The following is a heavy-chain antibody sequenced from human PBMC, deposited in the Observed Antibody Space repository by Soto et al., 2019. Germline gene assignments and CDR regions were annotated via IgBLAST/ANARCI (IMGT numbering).Heavy chain of an antibody. CDR3: ARPWAAGTDFDY. CDR2: IYYSRST. V-gene: IGHV4-39*01. CDR1: GGSICSSSYY. J-gene: IGHJ4*02. D-gene: IGHD6-19*01. Sequence: QLQLPESGPGLVKPSETLSLTCTVSGGSICSSSYYWGWIRQPPGKGLEWIGSIYYSRSTYYNPSLKRRVTISVDTSKNQFSLKLSSVTAADTAVYYCARPWAAGTDFDYWGQGTLVTVSS.